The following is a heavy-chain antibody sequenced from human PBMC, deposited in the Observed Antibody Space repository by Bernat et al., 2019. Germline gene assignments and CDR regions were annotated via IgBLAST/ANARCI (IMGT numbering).Heavy chain of an antibody. Sequence: QVQLVESGGGVVQPGRSLRLSCAASGFTFSSYGMHWVRQAPGKWLEWVAVIWYDGSNKYYADSVKGRFTNSRDNSKNTLYLQMNSLRAEDTAVYYCAREGSGSAGWGYSSSWRNFDYWGQGTLVTVSS. CDR1: GFTFSSYG. J-gene: IGHJ4*02. CDR2: IWYDGSNK. CDR3: AREGSGSAGWGYSSSWRNFDY. D-gene: IGHD6-13*01. V-gene: IGHV3-33*01.